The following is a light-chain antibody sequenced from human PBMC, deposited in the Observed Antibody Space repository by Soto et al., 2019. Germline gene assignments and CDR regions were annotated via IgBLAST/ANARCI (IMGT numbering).Light chain of an antibody. V-gene: IGKV2-28*01. CDR3: IQTRQAPYT. J-gene: IGKJ2*01. Sequence: DIVMTQSPLSLPVTPGEPASISFRSSQSLLHHNGHNYLDWYLQKPGQSPKVLIYLSFNQDSGVPDRFSGSGSGTEFTLKISRVEADDFGVYYCIQTRQAPYTFGQGTKLEIK. CDR1: QSLLHHNGHNY. CDR2: LSF.